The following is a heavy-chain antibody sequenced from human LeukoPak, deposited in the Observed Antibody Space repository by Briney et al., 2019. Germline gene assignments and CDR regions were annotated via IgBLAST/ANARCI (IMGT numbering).Heavy chain of an antibody. CDR3: ARRYCSTCPTGHAFDL. Sequence: PGGSLRLSCAASGFTFSSYAMSWVRQAPGKGLEWVSTISGSGGSTYYADSVKGRFTISRDNTKNTLYLQLNSLRAEDTAVYYCARRYCSTCPTGHAFDLWGQGTMVTVSS. V-gene: IGHV3-23*01. D-gene: IGHD2-2*01. J-gene: IGHJ3*01. CDR2: ISGSGGST. CDR1: GFTFSSYA.